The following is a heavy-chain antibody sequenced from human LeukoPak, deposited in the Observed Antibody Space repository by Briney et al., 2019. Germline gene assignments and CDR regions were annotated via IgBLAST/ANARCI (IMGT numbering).Heavy chain of an antibody. V-gene: IGHV6-1*01. D-gene: IGHD6-19*01. Sequence: SQTLSLTCAISGDSVSSNSAAWNWIRQSPSRGLEWLGRTYYRSKWYNDYAVSVKSRITINPDTTKNQFSLQLNSVTPEDTAVYYCAREFQDYSSGWYQVDYWGQGTLVTVSS. J-gene: IGHJ4*02. CDR2: TYYRSKWYN. CDR3: AREFQDYSSGWYQVDY. CDR1: GDSVSSNSAA.